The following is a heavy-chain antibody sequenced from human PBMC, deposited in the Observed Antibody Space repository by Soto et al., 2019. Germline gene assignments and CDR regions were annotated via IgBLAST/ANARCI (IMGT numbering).Heavy chain of an antibody. V-gene: IGHV3-30-3*01. D-gene: IGHD3-16*02. CDR2: ISYDGSNK. J-gene: IGHJ4*02. CDR3: ARDLGMYVWGTYRPDY. Sequence: HPGGSLRLSCAASGFTFSSYAMHWVRQAPGKGLEWVAVISYDGSNKYYADSVKGRFTISRDNSKYTLYLQMNSLRGEDTAVYYCARDLGMYVWGTYRPDYWGQGTLVTVSS. CDR1: GFTFSSYA.